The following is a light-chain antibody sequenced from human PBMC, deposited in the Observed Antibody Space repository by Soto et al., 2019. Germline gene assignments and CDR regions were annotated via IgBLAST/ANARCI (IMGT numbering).Light chain of an antibody. V-gene: IGKV3D-20*02. CDR3: QQRSNWPIT. J-gene: IGKJ1*01. CDR1: QSVSSSY. Sequence: EIVLTQSPGTLSLSPLEIATLSFMASQSVSSSYLAWYQQKPGQAPRLLIYGASSRATGIPDRFSGSGSGTDFTLTISSLEPEDFAVYYCQQRSNWPITFGQGTKVDIK. CDR2: GAS.